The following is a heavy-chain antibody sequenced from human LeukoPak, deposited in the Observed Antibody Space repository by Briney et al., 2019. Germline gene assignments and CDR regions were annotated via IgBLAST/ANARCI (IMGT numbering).Heavy chain of an antibody. J-gene: IGHJ2*01. V-gene: IGHV5-51*01. D-gene: IGHD3-22*01. CDR3: ARVHDSSGYYWYFDL. CDR1: GYSFSNYW. CDR2: IYPGDSDP. Sequence: GESLKISCKASGYSFSNYWIGWVRQMPGKGLEWMGIIYPGDSDPRYRPSFQGQVTMSADKSISTAYLQWNSLKASDTAMYYCARVHDSSGYYWYFDLWGRGTLVTVSS.